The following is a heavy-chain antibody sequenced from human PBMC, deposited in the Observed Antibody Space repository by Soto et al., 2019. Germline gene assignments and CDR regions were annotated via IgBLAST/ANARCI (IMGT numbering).Heavy chain of an antibody. CDR3: ARAARWLQSRYFDL. J-gene: IGHJ2*01. V-gene: IGHV3-13*01. CDR2: IDIAGAT. Sequence: GGSLRLSCASSGFTFINYDMHWVRQTTGKGLEWVSAIDIAGATYYPDSVKGRFTISREKAKNSLYLQMNSLRADDTAVYYCARAARWLQSRYFDLWGRGTLVTV. D-gene: IGHD5-12*01. CDR1: GFTFINYD.